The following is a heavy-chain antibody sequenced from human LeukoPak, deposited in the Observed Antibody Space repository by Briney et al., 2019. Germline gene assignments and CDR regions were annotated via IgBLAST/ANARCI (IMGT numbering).Heavy chain of an antibody. V-gene: IGHV3-48*01. CDR3: ARVVYSSGWYGYFDL. Sequence: PGGSLRLSCAASGFTFSSYGMHWVRQAPGKGLEWVSYISSSSSTIYYADSVKGRFTISRDNAKNSLYLQMNSLRAEDTAFYYCARVVYSSGWYGYFDLWGRGTLVTVSS. CDR1: GFTFSSYG. CDR2: ISSSSSTI. J-gene: IGHJ2*01. D-gene: IGHD6-19*01.